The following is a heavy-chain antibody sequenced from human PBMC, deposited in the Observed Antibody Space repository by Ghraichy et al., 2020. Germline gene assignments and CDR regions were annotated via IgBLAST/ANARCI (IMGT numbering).Heavy chain of an antibody. J-gene: IGHJ1*01. D-gene: IGHD6-19*01. Sequence: GGSLRLSCAASGFTFTPYWMSWVRQAPGKGLEWVANKKEDGSETNYVDSVKGRFTISRDNTKDSLNLQMNSPRAEDTAVYYCSISGGWLIEHWGRGTLVAVSS. CDR3: SISGGWLIEH. CDR1: GFTFTPYW. CDR2: KKEDGSET. V-gene: IGHV3-7*03.